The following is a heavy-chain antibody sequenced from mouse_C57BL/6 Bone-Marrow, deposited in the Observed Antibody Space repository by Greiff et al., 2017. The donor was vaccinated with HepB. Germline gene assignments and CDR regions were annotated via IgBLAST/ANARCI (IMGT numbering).Heavy chain of an antibody. J-gene: IGHJ4*01. CDR1: GYSITSGYY. CDR3: AREWGFYAMDY. CDR2: ISYDGSN. V-gene: IGHV3-6*01. D-gene: IGHD3-1*01. Sequence: EVKLVESGPGLVKPSQSLSLTCSVTGYSITSGYYWNWIRQFPGNKLEWMGYISYDGSNNYNPSLKNRISITRDTSKNQFFLKLNSVTTEDTATYYCAREWGFYAMDYWGQGTSVTVSS.